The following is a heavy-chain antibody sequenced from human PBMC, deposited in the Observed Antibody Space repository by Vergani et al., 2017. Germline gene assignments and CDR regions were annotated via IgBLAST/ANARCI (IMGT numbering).Heavy chain of an antibody. V-gene: IGHV1-2*02. CDR1: GYTFTGYY. CDR2: INPNSGGT. J-gene: IGHJ4*02. D-gene: IGHD2-2*01. Sequence: QVQLVQSGAEVKKPGASVKVSCKASGYTFTGYYMHWVRQAPGQGLEWMVWINPNSGGTNYAQKFQGRVTMTRDTSISTAYMELSRLRSDDTAVYYCARGLEGPYIVVVPAAMSGYWGQGTLVTVSS. CDR3: ARGLEGPYIVVVPAAMSGY.